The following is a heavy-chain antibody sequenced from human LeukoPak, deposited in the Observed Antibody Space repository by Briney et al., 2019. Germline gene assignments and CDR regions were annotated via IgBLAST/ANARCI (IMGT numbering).Heavy chain of an antibody. D-gene: IGHD3-3*01. CDR1: GFTFSSYA. V-gene: IGHV3-23*01. J-gene: IGHJ5*02. CDR3: AKDPRRGITIFGVVIPNWFDP. Sequence: PGGSLRLSCAASGFTFSSYAMSWVRQAPGKGLEWVSAISGSGGSTYYADSVKGRFTISRDNSKNTLYLQMNSLRAEDTAVYYCAKDPRRGITIFGVVIPNWFDPWGQGTLVTVSS. CDR2: ISGSGGST.